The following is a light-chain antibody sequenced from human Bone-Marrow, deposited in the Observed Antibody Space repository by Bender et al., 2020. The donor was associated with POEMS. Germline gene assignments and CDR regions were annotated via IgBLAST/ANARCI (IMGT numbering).Light chain of an antibody. CDR1: NVGSQS. CDR2: YDR. CDR3: QVWEFRTDHEV. Sequence: SYVLTQPPSVSVAPGQTARITCGGNNVGSQSVHWYQQKPGQAPVLVIYYDRDRPSGIPERFSGSTSGNMATLTISRVEAGDEADYYCQVWEFRTDHEVFGGGTKLTVL. J-gene: IGLJ2*01. V-gene: IGLV3-21*01.